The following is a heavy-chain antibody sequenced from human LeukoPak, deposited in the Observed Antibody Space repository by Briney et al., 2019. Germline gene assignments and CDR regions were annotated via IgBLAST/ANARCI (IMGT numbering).Heavy chain of an antibody. D-gene: IGHD6-13*01. J-gene: IGHJ6*02. CDR2: IDSGDSET. Sequence: GQSLKISCWVSGYNFSTHGIGWVRQMPGKGLEWMGIIDSGDSETTYSPSFQGQVTISVDKSITTTYLQWSSLKASDTAMYYCARMSSSFYFYYYGMDVWGQGTTVTVSS. CDR3: ARMSSSFYFYYYGMDV. CDR1: GYNFSTHG. V-gene: IGHV5-51*01.